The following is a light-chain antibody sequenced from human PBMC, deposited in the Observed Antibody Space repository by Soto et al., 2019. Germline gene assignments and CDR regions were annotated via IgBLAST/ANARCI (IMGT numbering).Light chain of an antibody. Sequence: QSVLTQPRSVSSSPGQSVTISCTGPSIDVGGSNYVSLYQQHPGKAPKLMIYDVSERPSGVPDRFSGSKSGNTASLTISGLQAEDEADYYCCSYAVTFYVFGTGTKVTVL. CDR1: SIDVGGSNY. CDR2: DVS. V-gene: IGLV2-11*01. CDR3: CSYAVTFYV. J-gene: IGLJ1*01.